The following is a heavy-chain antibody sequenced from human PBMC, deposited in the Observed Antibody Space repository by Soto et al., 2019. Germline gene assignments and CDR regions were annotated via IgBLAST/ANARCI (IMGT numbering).Heavy chain of an antibody. CDR2: IYPGDSDT. V-gene: IGHV5-51*01. CDR3: ARQGDYYDSSGYPRPFDY. Sequence: GESLKISCKGSGYRFTTYWIGWVRQMPGKGLEWMGIIYPGDSDTTYSPSFQGQVTISADKSINTAYLQWSSLKASDTAMYYCARQGDYYDSSGYPRPFDYWGQGTLVTVSS. CDR1: GYRFTTYW. D-gene: IGHD3-22*01. J-gene: IGHJ4*02.